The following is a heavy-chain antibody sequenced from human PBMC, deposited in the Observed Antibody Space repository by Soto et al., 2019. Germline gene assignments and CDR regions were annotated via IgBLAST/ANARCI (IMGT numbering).Heavy chain of an antibody. CDR2: INHSGST. CDR1: GGSFSGYY. J-gene: IGHJ4*02. CDR3: ATSYGNAWYTY. D-gene: IGHD6-13*01. Sequence: SETLSLTCAVYGGSFSGYYWIWIRQPPGKGLEWIGEINHSGSTNYNPSLKSRVTISVDTSKNQFSLKLSSVTAADTAVYYCATSYGNAWYTYWGQGTQVTVSS. V-gene: IGHV4-34*01.